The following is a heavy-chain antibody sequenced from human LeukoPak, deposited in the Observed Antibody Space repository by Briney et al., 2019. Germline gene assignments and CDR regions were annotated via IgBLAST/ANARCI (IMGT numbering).Heavy chain of an antibody. V-gene: IGHV3-23*01. CDR3: AKDPPILRWSFDY. D-gene: IGHD4-23*01. J-gene: IGHJ4*02. Sequence: GGSLRLSCAASGFTFSTYAMSWVRRTPGKRLEWVSAITGGGGTTYYADSVTGRFTISRDNSKNTLYLQMNSLRAEDTAVYYCAKDPPILRWSFDYWGQGTLVTVSS. CDR2: ITGGGGTT. CDR1: GFTFSTYA.